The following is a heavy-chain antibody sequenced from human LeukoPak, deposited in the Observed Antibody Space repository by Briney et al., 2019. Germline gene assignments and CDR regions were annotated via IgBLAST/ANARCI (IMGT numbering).Heavy chain of an antibody. D-gene: IGHD1-26*01. CDR2: ISAYSGDT. Sequence: ASVKVSCKPSRYIFSNYGVSWVRQAPGQGLEWMGWISAYSGDTKSSRDFQGRLTMTADTSTSTAYMELSNLRSDDTAVYYCARDDKFLSASYYQAFDCWGQGTLVTVSS. CDR3: ARDDKFLSASYYQAFDC. V-gene: IGHV1-18*01. J-gene: IGHJ4*02. CDR1: RYIFSNYG.